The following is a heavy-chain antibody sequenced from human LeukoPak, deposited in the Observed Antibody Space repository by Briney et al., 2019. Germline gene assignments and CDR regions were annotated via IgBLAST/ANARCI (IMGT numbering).Heavy chain of an antibody. Sequence: PSETLSLTCAVSGYSISSGYYWGWIRQPPGKGLEWIGSIYHSGSTYYNPSLKSRVTISVDTSKNHFSLKLSSVTAADTAVYYCAREGSVAAGYFQRWGQGTLVTVSS. J-gene: IGHJ1*01. D-gene: IGHD6-19*01. CDR2: IYHSGST. CDR1: GYSISSGYY. V-gene: IGHV4-38-2*02. CDR3: AREGSVAAGYFQR.